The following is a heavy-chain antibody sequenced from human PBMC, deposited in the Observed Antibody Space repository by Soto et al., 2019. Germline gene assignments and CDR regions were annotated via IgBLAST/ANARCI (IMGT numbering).Heavy chain of an antibody. CDR2: IYYSGST. J-gene: IGHJ3*01. CDR3: AREARVVAAAHDTFDV. CDR1: GGSISSANYH. Sequence: QVQLQESGPGLVKPSETLSLTCIVSGGSISSANYHWSWIRQHPGKGLEWIGFIYYSGSTYYNPSLKSRVTISVATSQNQFYLKVTSVTAADTAVYWCAREARVVAAAHDTFDVWGRGTVVTVSS. V-gene: IGHV4-31*03. D-gene: IGHD2-2*01.